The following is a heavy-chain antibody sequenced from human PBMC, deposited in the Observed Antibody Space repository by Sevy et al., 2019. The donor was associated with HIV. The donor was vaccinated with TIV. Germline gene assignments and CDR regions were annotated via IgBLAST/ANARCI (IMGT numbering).Heavy chain of an antibody. CDR2: TYTSGSP. CDR3: ARGGVSTTTPFDY. CDR1: GGSISNYR. J-gene: IGHJ4*02. D-gene: IGHD3-16*02. Sequence: SETLSLTCTVSGGSISNYRWSWIRQPAGKGLEWIGRTYTSGSPNYNPSLKSRVAMSVDTSKNQFSLKLSSVTAADTAVHYCARGGVSTTTPFDYWGQGTLVTVSS. V-gene: IGHV4-4*07.